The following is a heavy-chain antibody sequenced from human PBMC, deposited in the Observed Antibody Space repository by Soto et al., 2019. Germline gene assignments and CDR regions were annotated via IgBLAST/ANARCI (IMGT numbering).Heavy chain of an antibody. CDR3: ARRPYLGDHQY. Sequence: QVQLVQSGGEVKKPGASVKVSCKTSGYTFTTYGISWVRQAPGQGLEWVGWISAYSGKTHYAQKFQGKVTMTTDTSTNTAYLELRSLRSDDTAVYYCARRPYLGDHQYWGQGTLVTVSS. J-gene: IGHJ4*02. V-gene: IGHV1-18*01. CDR1: GYTFTTYG. CDR2: ISAYSGKT. D-gene: IGHD3-16*01.